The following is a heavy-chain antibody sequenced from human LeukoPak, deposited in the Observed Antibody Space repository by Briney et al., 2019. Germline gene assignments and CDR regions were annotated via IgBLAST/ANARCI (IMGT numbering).Heavy chain of an antibody. CDR2: IHSDGNT. CDR3: AREDNRGVYDDGFDI. CDR1: GFTVSNNF. Sequence: GGSLRLSCSASGFTVSNNFMYWVRQAPGKGLEWVSVIHSDGNTLYADSVEGRFTISRDNFKNTVYLQMSSLRAEDTAVYYCAREDNRGVYDDGFDIWGQGTMVTVSS. V-gene: IGHV3-53*01. J-gene: IGHJ3*02. D-gene: IGHD5/OR15-5a*01.